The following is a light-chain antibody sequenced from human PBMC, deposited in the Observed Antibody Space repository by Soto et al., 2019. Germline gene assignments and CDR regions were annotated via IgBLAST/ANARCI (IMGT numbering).Light chain of an antibody. Sequence: QSALTQSPSASASLGASVKLTCTLSSGHSTYAIAWHQQQPARGPRYLMKLNSDGSHSKGDGIPDRFSGSSSGAERYLNISSLQSEDEADYYCQTWGTGIEVIFGGGTKVTVL. CDR3: QTWGTGIEVI. CDR1: SGHSTYA. V-gene: IGLV4-69*01. CDR2: LNSDGSH. J-gene: IGLJ2*01.